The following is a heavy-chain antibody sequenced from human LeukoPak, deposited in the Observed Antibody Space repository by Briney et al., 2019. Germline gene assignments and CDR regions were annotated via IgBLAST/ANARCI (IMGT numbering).Heavy chain of an antibody. Sequence: SETLSLTCTVSGGSISSGDYYWSWIRQPPGKGLEWIGYIYYSGSTYYNPSLKSRVTISVDTSKNQFSLKLSSVTAADTAVYYCAREPWYNWNDVPQTYMDVWGKGTTVTVSS. CDR2: IYYSGST. CDR3: AREPWYNWNDVPQTYMDV. CDR1: GGSISSGDYY. D-gene: IGHD1-1*01. J-gene: IGHJ6*03. V-gene: IGHV4-30-4*08.